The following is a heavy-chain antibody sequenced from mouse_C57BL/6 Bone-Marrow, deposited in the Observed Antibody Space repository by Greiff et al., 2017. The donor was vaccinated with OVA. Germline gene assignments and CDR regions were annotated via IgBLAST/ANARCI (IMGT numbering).Heavy chain of an antibody. J-gene: IGHJ4*01. Sequence: VKLVESGPGLVQHSQSLSITCTVSGFSLTSYGVHWVRQSPGKGLEWLGVRWSGGSTDYNAAFISRLSISKDNSKSQVFFKMNSLQADDTAIYYCARPFYDYDVSYSMDYWGQGTSVTVSS. CDR1: GFSLTSYG. CDR3: ARPFYDYDVSYSMDY. CDR2: RWSGGST. D-gene: IGHD2-4*01. V-gene: IGHV2-2*01.